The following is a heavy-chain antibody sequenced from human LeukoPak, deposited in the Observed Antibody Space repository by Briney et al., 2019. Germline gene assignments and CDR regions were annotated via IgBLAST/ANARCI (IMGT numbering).Heavy chain of an antibody. J-gene: IGHJ5*02. Sequence: SETLSLTCAVSGGTIGMIDWWSWIRQPPGKGLEWIGYIYYSGSTYYNPSLKSRVTISVDTSKNQFSLKLSSVTAADTAVYYCARAIFGVVKSPWFDPWGQGTLVTVSS. V-gene: IGHV4-30-4*01. CDR2: IYYSGST. CDR1: GGTIGMIDW. CDR3: ARAIFGVVKSPWFDP. D-gene: IGHD3-3*01.